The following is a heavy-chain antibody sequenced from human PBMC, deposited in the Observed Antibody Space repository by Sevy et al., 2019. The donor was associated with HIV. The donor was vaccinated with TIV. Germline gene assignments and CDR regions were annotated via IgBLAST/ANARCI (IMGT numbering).Heavy chain of an antibody. Sequence: GGSLRLSCTASGFTFGDYAMSWFRQAPGKGLEWVAFIRRNSYEPYGGTTEYAASVKGRFTISRDDSKGIAYLQMNSLKTEDTAFYYCTRALATVVTPEYYFDYWGQGTLVTVSS. D-gene: IGHD4-17*01. V-gene: IGHV3-49*03. CDR3: TRALATVVTPEYYFDY. J-gene: IGHJ4*02. CDR2: IRRNSYEPYGGTT. CDR1: GFTFGDYA.